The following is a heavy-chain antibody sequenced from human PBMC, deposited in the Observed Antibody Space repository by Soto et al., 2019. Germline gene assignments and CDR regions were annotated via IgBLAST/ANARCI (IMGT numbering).Heavy chain of an antibody. CDR1: GVSFSSYA. V-gene: IGHV1-69*01. Sequence: QVQLVQSGAEVQKPGSSVRVSCKPSGVSFSSYAINWVRQAPGQGLEWLGAIIAVSGPTNVAQXFQDRVXXXXXXXXXXXXXXXXXXXSEDTAVYFCATTDAPLGPRWGQGTLVTVSS. CDR2: IIAVSGPT. D-gene: IGHD3-3*01. J-gene: IGHJ4*02. CDR3: ATTDAPLGPR.